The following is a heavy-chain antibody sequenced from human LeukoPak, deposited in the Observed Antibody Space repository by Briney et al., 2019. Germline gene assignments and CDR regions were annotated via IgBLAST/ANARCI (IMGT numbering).Heavy chain of an antibody. Sequence: GGSLRLSCAASGFTFSGYSMNWLRQTPGKGLEWVSSISSSSSYIFYADSLKGRFTISRDNAKNSLFLQMNSLRAEDTAVYYCAKEKAVAGSDAFDIWGQGTMVTVSS. V-gene: IGHV3-21*01. CDR2: ISSSSSYI. CDR3: AKEKAVAGSDAFDI. J-gene: IGHJ3*02. CDR1: GFTFSGYS. D-gene: IGHD6-19*01.